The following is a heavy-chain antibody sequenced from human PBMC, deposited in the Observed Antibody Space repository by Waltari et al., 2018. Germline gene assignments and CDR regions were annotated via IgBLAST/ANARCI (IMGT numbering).Heavy chain of an antibody. V-gene: IGHV4-34*01. CDR2: INHSGST. CDR3: ARGRYSTTVTREFDY. D-gene: IGHD4-17*01. Sequence: QVQLQQWGAGLLKPSETLSLTCAVYGGSFSGYYWSWIRQPPGKGLEWIGEINHSGSTNDNPSLKGRVTRSVDTSKNQFSLKLSSVTAADTAVYYCARGRYSTTVTREFDYWGQGTLVTVSS. J-gene: IGHJ4*02. CDR1: GGSFSGYY.